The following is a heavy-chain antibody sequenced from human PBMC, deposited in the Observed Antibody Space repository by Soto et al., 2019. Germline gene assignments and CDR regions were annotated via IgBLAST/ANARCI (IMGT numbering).Heavy chain of an antibody. CDR1: GGSLRSNNHY. CDR2: IFYSGSM. CDR3: ARQLYAFSNGYFPDAFDF. V-gene: IGHV4-39*01. J-gene: IGHJ3*01. Sequence: SETLSLTCTVSGGSLRSNNHYWAWIRQPPGKGLEWVGTIFYSGSMYYNPSLESRVTISVDTSKNQFALRMTSLTAADTAVYYCARQLYAFSNGYFPDAFDFWGRGTMVTVSS. D-gene: IGHD3-3*01.